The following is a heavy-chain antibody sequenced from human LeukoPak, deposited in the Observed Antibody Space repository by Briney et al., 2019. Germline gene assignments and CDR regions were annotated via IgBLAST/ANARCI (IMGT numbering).Heavy chain of an antibody. CDR1: GFTVSSNY. J-gene: IGHJ3*02. Sequence: GGSLRLSCAASGFTVSSNYMSWVRQAPGKGLEWVSVIYSGGSTYYADSVKGRFTISRDNSKNTLYLQMNSLRAEDTAVYYCARDSRSVDVFDIWGQGTMVTVSS. V-gene: IGHV3-53*01. CDR2: IYSGGST. CDR3: ARDSRSVDVFDI.